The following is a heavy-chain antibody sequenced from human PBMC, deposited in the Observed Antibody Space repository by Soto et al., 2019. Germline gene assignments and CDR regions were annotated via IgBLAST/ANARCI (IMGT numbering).Heavy chain of an antibody. CDR1: GGSISSGGYY. D-gene: IGHD3-3*01. J-gene: IGHJ4*02. CDR3: ARVFGVVRGSYYFDY. Sequence: PSETLSLTCTVPGGSISSGGYYWSWIRQHPGKGLEWIGYIYYSGSTYYNPSLKSRVTISVDTSKNQFSLKLSSVTAADTAVYYCARVFGVVRGSYYFDYWGQGTLVTVSS. CDR2: IYYSGST. V-gene: IGHV4-31*03.